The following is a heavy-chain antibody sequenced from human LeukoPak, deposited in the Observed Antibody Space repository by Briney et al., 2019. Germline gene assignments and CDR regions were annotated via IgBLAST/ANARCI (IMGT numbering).Heavy chain of an antibody. CDR1: GFPFSSYS. D-gene: IGHD1-1*01. Sequence: GGSLRLSCAASGFPFSSYSMNWVRQAPGKGLEWVSYISASGSNIYYLDAVKGRFTVSRDNAMNSLFLQMNRPRAEDTAIYYCVRVKGTYFDFWGKGTLVTVSS. V-gene: IGHV3-48*01. CDR3: VRVKGTYFDF. CDR2: ISASGSNI. J-gene: IGHJ4*02.